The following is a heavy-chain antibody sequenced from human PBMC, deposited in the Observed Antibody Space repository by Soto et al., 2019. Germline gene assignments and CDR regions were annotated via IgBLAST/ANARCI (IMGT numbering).Heavy chain of an antibody. J-gene: IGHJ4*02. Sequence: PSETLSLTCAVSGDPISSSVWWTWVRQPPGKGLEWIGEVFHTGSTNYNPSLKSRVTMSVDKPTNEFSLKVTSVTAADTAIYYCARKAWVRFDYWGQGALVTVSS. D-gene: IGHD7-27*01. V-gene: IGHV4-4*02. CDR3: ARKAWVRFDY. CDR1: GDPISSSVW. CDR2: VFHTGST.